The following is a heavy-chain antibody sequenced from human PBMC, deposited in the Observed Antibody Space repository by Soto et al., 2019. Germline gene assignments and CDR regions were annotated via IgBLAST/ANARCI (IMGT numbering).Heavy chain of an antibody. CDR2: IIPIFGTA. V-gene: IGHV1-69*13. Sequence: ASVKVSCTASGGTFSSYASSWVRQAPGQGLEWMGGIIPIFGTANYAQKFQGRVTITADESTSTAYMELSSLRSEDTAVYYCARDVRRYCSSTSCPVYYYYYGMDVWGQGTTVTVSS. CDR1: GGTFSSYA. CDR3: ARDVRRYCSSTSCPVYYYYYGMDV. D-gene: IGHD2-2*01. J-gene: IGHJ6*02.